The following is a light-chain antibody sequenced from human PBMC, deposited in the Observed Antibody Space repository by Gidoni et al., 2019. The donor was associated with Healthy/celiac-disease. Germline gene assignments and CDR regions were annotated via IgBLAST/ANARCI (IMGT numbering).Light chain of an antibody. CDR1: ALPKQY. CDR3: QSADSSGTYRV. J-gene: IGLJ3*02. V-gene: IGLV3-25*02. Sequence: SYELTQPPSLSVSTGQTARITCSGDALPKQYAYWYQQKPGQAPVLVIYKDSERPSGISERFSGSSSGTTVTLTISGVQAEDEADYYCQSADSSGTYRVFGGGTKLTVL. CDR2: KDS.